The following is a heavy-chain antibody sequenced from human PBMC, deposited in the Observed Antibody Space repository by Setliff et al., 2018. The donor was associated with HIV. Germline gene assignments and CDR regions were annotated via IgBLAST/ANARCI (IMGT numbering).Heavy chain of an antibody. CDR1: GGSFSDYF. J-gene: IGHJ4*01. CDR3: ARSGALATSTWSPFDY. D-gene: IGHD6-19*01. CDR2: INHSGST. Sequence: SETLSLTCAVYGGSFSDYFWSWIRQSPGKGLQWIGEINHSGSTTYNPSLKSRVTISVDTSKNQFSLKLSAVTAADTALYYCARSGALATSTWSPFDYWGHGNQVTVSS. V-gene: IGHV4-34*01.